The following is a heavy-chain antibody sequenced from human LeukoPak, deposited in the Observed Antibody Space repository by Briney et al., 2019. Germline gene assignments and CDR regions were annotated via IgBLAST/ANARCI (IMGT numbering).Heavy chain of an antibody. V-gene: IGHV4-4*02. CDR3: VRGGGLRSHTDF. Sequence: PGGSLRLSCAASGFTFSSYAMSWVRQAPGKGLEWIGEIHHSGSSNYNPSLKSRVAISVDKSNKQFSLRMNSVTAADTAVYYCVRGGGLRSHTDFWGQGTLVTVSS. CDR2: IHHSGSS. J-gene: IGHJ4*02. CDR1: GFTFSSYAM. D-gene: IGHD2-21*01.